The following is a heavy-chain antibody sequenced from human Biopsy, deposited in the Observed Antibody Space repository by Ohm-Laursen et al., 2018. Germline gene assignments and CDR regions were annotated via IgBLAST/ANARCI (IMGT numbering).Heavy chain of an antibody. CDR3: ARGGYDYDY. J-gene: IGHJ4*02. V-gene: IGHV1-8*01. CDR1: RYTFTDYD. Sequence: GASVKVSCKASRYTFTDYDINWVRQASGQGLEWVGWMTPKTGKTGYTQKLQGRLTMTRDTSTSTAYMELSSLRSEDTAIYYCARGGYDYDYWGQGTLVTVSS. CDR2: MTPKTGKT. D-gene: IGHD5-12*01.